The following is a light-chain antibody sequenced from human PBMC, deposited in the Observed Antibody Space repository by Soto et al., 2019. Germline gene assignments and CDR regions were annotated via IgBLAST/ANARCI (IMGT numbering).Light chain of an antibody. CDR1: QSISIW. J-gene: IGKJ1*01. Sequence: DTQMTPSPSTLSASVVDRVTITCRARQSISIWLAWYQQKPGKAPKLLIYDASILESGVPSRFSGSGSGTEFTLTISSLQPDDFATYYCQQYNSYWTFGQGTKV. CDR3: QQYNSYWT. CDR2: DAS. V-gene: IGKV1-5*01.